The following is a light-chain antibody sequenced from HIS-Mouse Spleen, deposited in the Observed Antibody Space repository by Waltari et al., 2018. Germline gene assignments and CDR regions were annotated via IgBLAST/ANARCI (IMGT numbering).Light chain of an antibody. Sequence: QSVLTQPPSASGTPGQRVTISCSGSSSNIGSNYVYWYQQLPGTAPKLLIYRNKQRPSGVPDRFSGSKSGTSASLAISVLRSEDEADYYCAAWDDSLSGWVFGGGTKLTVL. J-gene: IGLJ3*02. CDR2: RNK. CDR3: AAWDDSLSGWV. V-gene: IGLV1-47*01. CDR1: SSNIGSNY.